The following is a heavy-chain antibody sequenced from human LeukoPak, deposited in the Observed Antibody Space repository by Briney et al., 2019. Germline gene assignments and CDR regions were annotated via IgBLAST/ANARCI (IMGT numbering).Heavy chain of an antibody. Sequence: GGSLRLSCAASGFTFSDYYMSWIRQAPGKGLEWVSYISSSSSYTNYADPVKGRFTISRDNAKNSLYLQMNSLTAEDTAVYYCGPREDSTTNAYDYWGQGTLVTVSS. CDR1: GFTFSDYY. J-gene: IGHJ4*02. V-gene: IGHV3-11*03. CDR3: GPREDSTTNAYDY. CDR2: ISSSSSYT. D-gene: IGHD2/OR15-2a*01.